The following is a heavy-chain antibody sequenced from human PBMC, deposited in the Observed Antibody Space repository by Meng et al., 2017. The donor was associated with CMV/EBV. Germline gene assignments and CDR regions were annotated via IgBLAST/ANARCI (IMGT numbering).Heavy chain of an antibody. CDR3: ASDCSGASCYITN. D-gene: IGHD2-2*02. V-gene: IGHV3-7*01. CDR1: GFTFSGYW. CDR2: IKQDGSEK. Sequence: GGSLRLSCAASGFTFSGYWMTWVRQAPGKGLEWVANIKQDGSEKYYVDSVKGRFTISRDNAKNSLSLQMNSLRAEDTAVYYCASDCSGASCYITNWGQGTLVTVSS. J-gene: IGHJ4*02.